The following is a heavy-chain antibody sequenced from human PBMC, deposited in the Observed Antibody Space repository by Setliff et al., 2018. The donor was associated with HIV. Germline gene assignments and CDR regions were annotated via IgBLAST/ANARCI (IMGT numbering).Heavy chain of an antibody. V-gene: IGHV1-46*01. CDR1: GYSFTNHY. CDR2: INPTGGST. CDR3: ASAGAWQRNALDI. Sequence: ASVKVSCKPSGYSFTNHYMHWARQAPGQGLEWMGVINPTGGSTRNTQKFQGRVAMTRDTSTSTVYMELSSPRSEDTAVYYCASAGAWQRNALDIWGQGTMVTVSS. J-gene: IGHJ3*02. D-gene: IGHD5-12*01.